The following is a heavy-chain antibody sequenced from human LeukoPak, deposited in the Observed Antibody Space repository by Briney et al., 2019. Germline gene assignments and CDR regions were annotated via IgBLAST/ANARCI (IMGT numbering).Heavy chain of an antibody. CDR1: GYSFTGYY. D-gene: IGHD2-21*01. V-gene: IGHV1-2*02. J-gene: IGHJ4*02. CDR3: ARVLVPKLFDY. Sequence: GASVKVSCKASGYSFTGYYIHWVRQAPGQGPEWMGWINPNSGATNCAQKFQGRVTVTRDTSITTAYMDLSSLRSDDTAVYYCARVLVPKLFDYWGQGTLVTVSS. CDR2: INPNSGAT.